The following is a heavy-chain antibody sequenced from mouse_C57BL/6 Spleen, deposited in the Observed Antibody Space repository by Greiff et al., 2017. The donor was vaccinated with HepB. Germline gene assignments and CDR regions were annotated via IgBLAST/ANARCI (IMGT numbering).Heavy chain of an antibody. CDR3: ARQGAMVTTRYYFDY. D-gene: IGHD2-1*01. V-gene: IGHV5-9*01. Sequence: EVQRVESGGGLVKPGGSLKLSCAASGFTFSSYTMSWVRQTPEKRLEWVATISGGGGNTYYPDSVKGRFTISRDNAKNTLYLQMSSLRSEDTALYYCARQGAMVTTRYYFDYWGQGTTLTVSS. CDR1: GFTFSSYT. CDR2: ISGGGGNT. J-gene: IGHJ2*01.